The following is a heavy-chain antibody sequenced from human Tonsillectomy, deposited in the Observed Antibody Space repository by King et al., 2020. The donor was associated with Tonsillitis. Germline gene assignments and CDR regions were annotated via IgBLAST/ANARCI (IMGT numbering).Heavy chain of an antibody. J-gene: IGHJ6*02. Sequence: VQLVESGGGLVQPGRSLRLSCAASGFTFHDYAMHWVRQAPGKGLEWVSGVSWNSGSIGYLDSVKGRFTISRDNAKNSLYLQMNSLRAEDTALYYCAKDISRGAGISLHYYGMDVWGQGTTVTVSS. CDR3: AKDISRGAGISLHYYGMDV. V-gene: IGHV3-9*01. CDR1: GFTFHDYA. D-gene: IGHD3-16*02. CDR2: VSWNSGSI.